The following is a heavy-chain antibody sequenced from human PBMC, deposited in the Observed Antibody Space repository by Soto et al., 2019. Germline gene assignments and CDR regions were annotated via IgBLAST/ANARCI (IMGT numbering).Heavy chain of an antibody. Sequence: QVQLQETGPGLVKPSQTLALTCIVSGDSISSGNYYWSWIRQFPGKGLEWIGYASYSGSYFYSPSLKRRITISVDSSRNQFSLRLSSVTAADTAIFYCARERLDFSDYNSRPFDIRGHGTMVTVSS. CDR2: ASYSGSY. CDR1: GDSISSGNYY. CDR3: ARERLDFSDYNSRPFDI. J-gene: IGHJ3*02. D-gene: IGHD3-10*01. V-gene: IGHV4-31*03.